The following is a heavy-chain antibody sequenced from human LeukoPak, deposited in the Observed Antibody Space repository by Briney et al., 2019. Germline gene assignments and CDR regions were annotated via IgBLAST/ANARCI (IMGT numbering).Heavy chain of an antibody. CDR2: IYYSGST. J-gene: IGHJ4*02. CDR3: AREKALIDSSSGGLDY. Sequence: KPSETLSLTCTVSGGSISSGDYYWSWIRQPPGKGLEWIGYIYYSGSTYYNPSLKSRVTISVDTSKNQFSLKLSSVTAADTAVYYCAREKALIDSSSGGLDYWGQGTLVTVSS. D-gene: IGHD6-6*01. CDR1: GGSISSGDYY. V-gene: IGHV4-30-4*08.